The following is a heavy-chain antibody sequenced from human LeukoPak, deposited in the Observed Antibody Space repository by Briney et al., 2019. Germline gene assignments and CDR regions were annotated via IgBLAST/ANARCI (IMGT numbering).Heavy chain of an antibody. J-gene: IGHJ4*02. CDR3: ARGSKSGSGWYPGRTSMGYYFDY. V-gene: IGHV1-8*01. CDR2: MNPNSGNT. D-gene: IGHD6-19*01. Sequence: ASVKVSCKASGYTFTSYDINWVRQATGQGLEWRGWMNPNSGNTGYAQKFQGRVPMTRNTSISTAYMELSSLRSEDTAVYYCARGSKSGSGWYPGRTSMGYYFDYWGQGTLVTVSS. CDR1: GYTFTSYD.